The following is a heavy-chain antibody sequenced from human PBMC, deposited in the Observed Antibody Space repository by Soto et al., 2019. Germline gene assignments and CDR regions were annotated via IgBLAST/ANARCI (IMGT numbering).Heavy chain of an antibody. Sequence: PSLTCTVSGGSISSDYWSWIRQPPGKGLEWVGYVYNNGGTKYNPSLKSRVTISVDTSNNQFSLKLTSVTAADTAVYYCARGYCYDTSGYYSAFDIWGQGTMVTVSS. CDR2: VYNNGGT. CDR3: ARGYCYDTSGYYSAFDI. J-gene: IGHJ3*02. V-gene: IGHV4-59*01. CDR1: GGSISSDY. D-gene: IGHD3-22*01.